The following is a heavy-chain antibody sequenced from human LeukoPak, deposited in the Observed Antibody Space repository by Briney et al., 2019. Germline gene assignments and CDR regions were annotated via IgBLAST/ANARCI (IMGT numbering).Heavy chain of an antibody. CDR1: GYSFISQW. V-gene: IGHV5-51*01. CDR2: IYPGDSDT. Sequence: GESLKISCKGSGYSFISQWIGWVRQMPGKGLEWMGIIYPGDSDTRYSPSFQGQVTISADKSISTAYLQWSSLEASDTAIYYCARHVIGDFQGSAFDTWGRGTMVTVSS. J-gene: IGHJ3*02. D-gene: IGHD7-27*01. CDR3: ARHVIGDFQGSAFDT.